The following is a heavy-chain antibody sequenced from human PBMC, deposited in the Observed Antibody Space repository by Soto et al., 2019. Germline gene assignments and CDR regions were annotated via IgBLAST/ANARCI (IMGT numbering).Heavy chain of an antibody. D-gene: IGHD3-10*01. J-gene: IGHJ6*02. CDR3: AAETGFGKLSVV. V-gene: IGHV1-69*01. CDR2: IIPLFGTT. CDR1: GDTFKNCV. Sequence: QVQVVQSGVEVRRPGSSVKVSCKASGDTFKNCVISWVRQAPGQGLEWMGGIIPLFGTTDFAQRFQGRLTITPDESTTTAYMDMSTARSEDTATYYCAAETGFGKLSVVWGQGTTVIVSS.